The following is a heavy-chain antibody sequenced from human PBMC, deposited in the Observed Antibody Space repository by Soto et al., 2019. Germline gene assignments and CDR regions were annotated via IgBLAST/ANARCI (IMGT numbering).Heavy chain of an antibody. J-gene: IGHJ4*02. CDR1: GFTFSSYA. D-gene: IGHD2-2*01. CDR2: ISGSGGST. V-gene: IGHV3-23*01. Sequence: GGSLRLSCAASGFTFSSYAMSWVLQAPGKGLEWVSAISGSGGSTYYADSVKGRFTISRDNSKNTLYLQMNSLRAEDTAVYYCAKGVGIVLVPAAWAFEYWGQGTLVTVSS. CDR3: AKGVGIVLVPAAWAFEY.